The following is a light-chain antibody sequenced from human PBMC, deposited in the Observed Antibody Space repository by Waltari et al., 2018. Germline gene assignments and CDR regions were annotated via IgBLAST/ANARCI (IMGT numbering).Light chain of an antibody. CDR3: SSQSSNNVVL. V-gene: IGLV2-14*03. CDR1: SSGVGTYNS. J-gene: IGLJ3*02. CDR2: DVS. Sequence: QSALTQPASVSGSPGQSITISCTGTSSGVGTYNSVSWYQDHPGQSPKVIIYDVSDRPSGVSARFSASKSGNTASLTISGLQAEDEADYYCSSQSSNNVVLFGGGTKVTVL.